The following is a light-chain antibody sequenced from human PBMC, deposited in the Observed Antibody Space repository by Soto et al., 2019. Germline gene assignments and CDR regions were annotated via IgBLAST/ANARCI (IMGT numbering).Light chain of an antibody. Sequence: QSALTQPASVSGSPGQSITISCTGTSTDVGGYKYVSWYQQHPGKAPKLMIFEVNGRPSGVSDRFSGSKSGNTASLTISGLQPEDEADYYCSLFSSSSTPYVFGTGTKLTVL. J-gene: IGLJ1*01. CDR1: STDVGGYKY. V-gene: IGLV2-14*01. CDR3: SLFSSSSTPYV. CDR2: EVN.